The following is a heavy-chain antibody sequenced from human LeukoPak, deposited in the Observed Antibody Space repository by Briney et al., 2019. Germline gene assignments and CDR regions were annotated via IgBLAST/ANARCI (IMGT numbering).Heavy chain of an antibody. CDR1: GFTFSSYA. CDR2: ISSNGGST. D-gene: IGHD3-3*01. Sequence: PGGSLRLSCAASGFTFSSYAMHWVRQAPGKGLEYVSAISSNGGSTYYANSVKGRFTISRDNSKNTLYLQMGSLRAEDMAVYYCARPRGFWSGYYLDYWGQGTLVTVSS. J-gene: IGHJ4*02. CDR3: ARPRGFWSGYYLDY. V-gene: IGHV3-64*01.